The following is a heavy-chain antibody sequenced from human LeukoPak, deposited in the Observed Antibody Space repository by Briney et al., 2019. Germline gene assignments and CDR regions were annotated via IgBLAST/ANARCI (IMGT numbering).Heavy chain of an antibody. V-gene: IGHV4-39*07. D-gene: IGHD1-26*01. CDR3: ARDRAGAYSGSYFDY. CDR2: IYYSGST. CDR1: GGSISSSSCY. Sequence: SETLSLTCTVSGGSISSSSCYWGWIGQPPGKGLEWIGSIYYSGSTYYNPSLKSRVTISVDTSKNQFSLKLSSVTAADTAVYYCARDRAGAYSGSYFDYWGQGTLVTVSS. J-gene: IGHJ4*02.